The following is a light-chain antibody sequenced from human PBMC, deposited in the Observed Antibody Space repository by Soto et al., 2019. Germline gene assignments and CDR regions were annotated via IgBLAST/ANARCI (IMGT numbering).Light chain of an antibody. V-gene: IGLV2-8*01. CDR3: SSYAGATHLV. CDR1: SSDVGAYNS. CDR2: EVN. J-gene: IGLJ2*01. Sequence: QSALTQPPSASGSPGQSVTISCTGTSSDVGAYNSVSWYQHYTGKAPKLLIYEVNKRPSGVPDRFSGSKSGNTASLTVSGLQAEDEADYYCSSYAGATHLVFGGGTKLTVL.